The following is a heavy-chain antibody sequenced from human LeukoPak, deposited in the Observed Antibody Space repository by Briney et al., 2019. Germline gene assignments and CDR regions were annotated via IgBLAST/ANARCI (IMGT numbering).Heavy chain of an antibody. V-gene: IGHV4-39*01. CDR1: GGSISSSSYY. CDR2: IYYSGST. J-gene: IGHJ5*02. Sequence: SETLSLTCTVSGGSISSSSYYWGWIRQPPGKGLEWIGSIYYSGSTYYNPSLKSRVTISVDTSKNQFSLKLSSVTAADTAVYYCARNIAGDFWSGPLNWFDPWGQGTLVTVSS. D-gene: IGHD3-3*01. CDR3: ARNIAGDFWSGPLNWFDP.